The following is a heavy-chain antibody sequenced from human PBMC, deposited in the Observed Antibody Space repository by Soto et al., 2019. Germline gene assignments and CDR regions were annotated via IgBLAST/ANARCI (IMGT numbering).Heavy chain of an antibody. CDR2: ISGGGGST. Sequence: GGSLRLSCAASGFTFSDYAMSWVRQAPGKGLEWVSAISGGGGSTYYADSVKGRFTISRDNSKNTLYLQMNSLRAEDTAVYYCARVLSGYYHNWFDPWGQGTLVTVS. CDR1: GFTFSDYA. CDR3: ARVLSGYYHNWFDP. D-gene: IGHD3-22*01. V-gene: IGHV3-23*01. J-gene: IGHJ5*02.